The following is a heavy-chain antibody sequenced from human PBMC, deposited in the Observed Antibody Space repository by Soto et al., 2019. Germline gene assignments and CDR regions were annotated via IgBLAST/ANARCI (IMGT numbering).Heavy chain of an antibody. J-gene: IGHJ1*01. D-gene: IGHD6-13*01. Sequence: GASVKVSCKVSGYTLTELSMHWVRQAPGKGLEWMGGFDPEDGETIYAQKFQGRVTTTEDTSTDTAYMELSSLRSEDTAVYYCATGYSSSWYGYFQHWGQGTLVTVSS. V-gene: IGHV1-24*01. CDR2: FDPEDGET. CDR1: GYTLTELS. CDR3: ATGYSSSWYGYFQH.